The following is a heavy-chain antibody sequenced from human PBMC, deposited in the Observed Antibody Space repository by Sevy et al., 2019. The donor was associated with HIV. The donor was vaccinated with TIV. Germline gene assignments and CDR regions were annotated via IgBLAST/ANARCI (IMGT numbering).Heavy chain of an antibody. CDR2: ISYDGSNK. CDR3: ARDMKDSSGYYYEVGGVDY. J-gene: IGHJ4*02. V-gene: IGHV3-30-3*01. D-gene: IGHD3-22*01. Sequence: GGSLRLSCAASGFTFSSYAMHWVRQAPGKGLEWVAVISYDGSNKYYADSVKGRFTISRDNSNNTLYLQMNSLRAEETAVYYCARDMKDSSGYYYEVGGVDYWGQGTLFTVSS. CDR1: GFTFSSYA.